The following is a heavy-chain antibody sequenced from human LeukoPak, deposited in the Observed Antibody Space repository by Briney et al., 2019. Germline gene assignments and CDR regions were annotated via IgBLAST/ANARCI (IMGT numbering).Heavy chain of an antibody. Sequence: GGSLSLSCAASGFTFSSYWMHWVRQGPGKGLVWVSRIYSDGSRTTYADSVKGRFTISGDNAKNTLDLQMNSLRAEDTAVYYCARSGRGGAFDIWGHGTMVTVSS. CDR1: GFTFSSYW. V-gene: IGHV3-74*01. J-gene: IGHJ3*02. CDR2: IYSDGSRT. CDR3: ARSGRGGAFDI. D-gene: IGHD1-26*01.